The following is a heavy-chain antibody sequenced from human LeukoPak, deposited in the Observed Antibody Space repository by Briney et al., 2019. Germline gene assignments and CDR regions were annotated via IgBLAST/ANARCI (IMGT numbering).Heavy chain of an antibody. D-gene: IGHD2-21*02. CDR1: GFTFSSYG. V-gene: IGHV3-48*03. J-gene: IGHJ4*02. CDR2: ISTSGSTM. Sequence: SGGSLRLSCAASGFTFSSYGVNWVRQAPGKGLEWVSYISTSGSTMYYADSVKGRFTVSRDNAKNSLYLQMNSLRAEDTAVYYCARSDIVVVTIDSWGQGTLVTVSS. CDR3: ARSDIVVVTIDS.